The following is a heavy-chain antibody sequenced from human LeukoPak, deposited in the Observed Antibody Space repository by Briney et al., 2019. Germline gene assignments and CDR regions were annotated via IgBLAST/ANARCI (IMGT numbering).Heavy chain of an antibody. J-gene: IGHJ4*02. CDR1: GFTFSNYG. Sequence: HPGGSLRLSCAASGFTFSNYGMHWVRQAPGKGLEWVAFIRYDGSSEYYADSVQGRFTVSRDNSRNTLYLQMNSLRAEDTAVYYCAKDLSWCFDYWGQGTLVIVSS. CDR2: IRYDGSSE. D-gene: IGHD2-8*01. V-gene: IGHV3-30*02. CDR3: AKDLSWCFDY.